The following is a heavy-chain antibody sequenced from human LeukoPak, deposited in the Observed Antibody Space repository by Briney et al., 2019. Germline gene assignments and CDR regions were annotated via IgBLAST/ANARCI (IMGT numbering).Heavy chain of an antibody. Sequence: PSETLSLTFSVSGASISSYYWSWIRQPAGKGLEWIGRIYTSGSTNYNPSLKSRVTISVDTSKNQFSLKLSSVTAADTAVYYCARGRPAAPQDYWGQGTLATAPS. CDR1: GASISSYY. J-gene: IGHJ4*02. CDR2: IYTSGST. D-gene: IGHD2-2*01. CDR3: ARGRPAAPQDY. V-gene: IGHV4-4*07.